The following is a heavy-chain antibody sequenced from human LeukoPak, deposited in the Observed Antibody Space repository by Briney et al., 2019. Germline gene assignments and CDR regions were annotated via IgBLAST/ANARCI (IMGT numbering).Heavy chain of an antibody. CDR1: GGSFSGYY. Sequence: PSETLSLTRAVYGGSFSGYYWSWIRQPPGKGLEWIGEINHSGSTNYNPSLKSRVTISVDTSKNQFSLKLSSVTAADTAVYYCARGPRGYSYGYGIDYRGQGTLVTVSS. CDR3: ARGPRGYSYGYGIDY. J-gene: IGHJ4*02. CDR2: INHSGST. D-gene: IGHD5-18*01. V-gene: IGHV4-34*01.